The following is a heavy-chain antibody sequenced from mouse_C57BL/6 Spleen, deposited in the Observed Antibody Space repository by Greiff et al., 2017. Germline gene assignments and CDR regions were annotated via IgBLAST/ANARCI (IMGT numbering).Heavy chain of an antibody. CDR3: AREYYGSSYLSYWYFDV. D-gene: IGHD1-1*01. CDR2: INPNYGTT. V-gene: IGHV1-39*01. Sequence: VQLQQSGPELVKPGASVKISCKASGYSFTDYNMNWVKQSHGKSLEWIGVINPNYGTTSYNQKFKGKATLTVDQSSSTAYRQLNSLTSEDSAVYYCAREYYGSSYLSYWYFDVWGTGTTVTVSS. CDR1: GYSFTDYN. J-gene: IGHJ1*03.